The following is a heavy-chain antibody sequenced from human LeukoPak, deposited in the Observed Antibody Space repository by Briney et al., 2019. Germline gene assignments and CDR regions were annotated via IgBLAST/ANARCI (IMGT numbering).Heavy chain of an antibody. J-gene: IGHJ4*02. CDR1: GGSFSGYY. D-gene: IGHD4-17*01. V-gene: IGHV4-34*01. CDR2: INHSGST. Sequence: PSETLSLTCAVYGGSFSGYYWSWIRQPPGKGLEWIGEINHSGSTNYNPSLKSRVTISVDTSKNQFSLKLSSVTAADTAVYYCARTRTVTTSPVDYWGQGTLGTVSS. CDR3: ARTRTVTTSPVDY.